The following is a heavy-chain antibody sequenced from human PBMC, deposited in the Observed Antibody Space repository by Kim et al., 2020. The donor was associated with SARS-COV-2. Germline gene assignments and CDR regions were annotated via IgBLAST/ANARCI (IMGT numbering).Heavy chain of an antibody. CDR2: IYSGGST. CDR1: GFTVSSNY. D-gene: IGHD3-3*01. Sequence: GGSLRLSCAASGFTVSSNYMSWVRQAPGKGLEWVSVIYSGGSTYYADSVKGRFTISRDNSKNTLYLQMNSLRAEDTAVYYCARGVLTIPSHFDYWGQGTLVTVSS. V-gene: IGHV3-53*01. J-gene: IGHJ4*02. CDR3: ARGVLTIPSHFDY.